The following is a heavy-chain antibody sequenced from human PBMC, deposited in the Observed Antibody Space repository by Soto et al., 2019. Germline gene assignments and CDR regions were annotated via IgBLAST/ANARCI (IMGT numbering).Heavy chain of an antibody. CDR2: IYSGGST. V-gene: IGHV3-53*01. CDR1: GFIVSSNY. D-gene: IGHD3-3*01. J-gene: IGHJ6*02. CDR3: ARAAHRFWSGSLDV. Sequence: GGSLRLSCAASGFIVSSNYMSWVRQAPGKGLEWVSVIYSGGSTYYADSVKGRFTISRDNSKNTLYLQMNSLRAEDTAVYYCARAAHRFWSGSLDVWGQGTRVTVSS.